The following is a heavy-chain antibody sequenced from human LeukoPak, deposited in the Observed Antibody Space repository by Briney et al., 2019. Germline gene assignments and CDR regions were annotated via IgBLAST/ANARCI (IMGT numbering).Heavy chain of an antibody. Sequence: ASVKVSCKASGYTFTSYYMHWVRQAPGQGLEWMGIINPSGGSTSYAQKFQGRVTMTEDTSTDTAYMELSSLRSEDTAVYYCATGFLTIFGVVTHDYWGQGTLVTVSS. J-gene: IGHJ4*02. D-gene: IGHD3-3*01. V-gene: IGHV1-46*01. CDR3: ATGFLTIFGVVTHDY. CDR2: INPSGGST. CDR1: GYTFTSYY.